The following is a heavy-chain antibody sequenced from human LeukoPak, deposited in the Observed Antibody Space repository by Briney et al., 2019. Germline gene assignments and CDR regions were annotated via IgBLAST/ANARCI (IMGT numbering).Heavy chain of an antibody. Sequence: SVKVSCKASGYTFTNYGINWLRQAPGQGLEWMGWISAYNGNTNYAQRLQGRVTMTTDTSTSTAYMELRSLRSDDTAVYYCARERPAYYYMDVWGKGTTVTISS. CDR3: ARERPAYYYMDV. J-gene: IGHJ6*03. CDR1: GYTFTNYG. CDR2: ISAYNGNT. V-gene: IGHV1-18*01.